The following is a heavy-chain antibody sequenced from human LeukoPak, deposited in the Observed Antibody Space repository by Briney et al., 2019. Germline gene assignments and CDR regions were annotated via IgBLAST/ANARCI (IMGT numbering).Heavy chain of an antibody. Sequence: GGSLRLSCAASGFTFSSYGMSWVRQAPGKGLEWVSAISGSGGSTYYADSVKGRFTISRDNSKNTLYLQMNSLRAEDTAVYYCAKGPVPAGQYNWFDPWGQGTLVTVSS. V-gene: IGHV3-23*01. CDR3: AKGPVPAGQYNWFDP. D-gene: IGHD2-2*01. J-gene: IGHJ5*02. CDR1: GFTFSSYG. CDR2: ISGSGGST.